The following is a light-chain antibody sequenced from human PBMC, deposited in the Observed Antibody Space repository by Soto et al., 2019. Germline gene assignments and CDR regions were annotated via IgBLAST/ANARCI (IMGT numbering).Light chain of an antibody. J-gene: IGKJ1*01. CDR2: DAS. Sequence: DIQMTQSPSSLSASVGDRVTITCRASQSISTYLNWYQHKPGKAPKLLIYDASTLQSGVPLRFSGSLSGTDFALTISSLQPEDFAIYYCHQSYSTPWTCGQGTKVEVK. CDR1: QSISTY. CDR3: HQSYSTPWT. V-gene: IGKV1-39*01.